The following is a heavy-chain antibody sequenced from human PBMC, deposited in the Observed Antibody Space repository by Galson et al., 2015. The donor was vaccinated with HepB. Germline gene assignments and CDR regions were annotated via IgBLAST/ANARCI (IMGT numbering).Heavy chain of an antibody. Sequence: SETLSLTCAVYGGSLSDYYWTRIRQPPGKGLEWIGEIKHTGTTNYQPSLKSRVTISLDTSKNEFSLRLSSLTAADTAVYYCARVGVSKFGGALVVPYYFDYWGQGTLVTVSS. CDR3: ARVGVSKFGGALVVPYYFDY. V-gene: IGHV4-34*01. J-gene: IGHJ4*02. CDR2: IKHTGTT. D-gene: IGHD3-16*02. CDR1: GGSLSDYY.